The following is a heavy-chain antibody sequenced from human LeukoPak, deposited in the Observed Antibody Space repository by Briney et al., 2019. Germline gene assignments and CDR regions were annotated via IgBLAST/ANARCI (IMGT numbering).Heavy chain of an antibody. J-gene: IGHJ4*02. Sequence: ASVKVSCKASGYTFTSYGISWVRQAPGQGLEWMGWISAYNGNTNYAQKLQGRVTMTRDTSTSTVYMELSSLRSEDTAVYYCARDHDFWSGYYPDYWGQGTLVTVSS. CDR1: GYTFTSYG. CDR2: ISAYNGNT. CDR3: ARDHDFWSGYYPDY. D-gene: IGHD3-3*01. V-gene: IGHV1-18*01.